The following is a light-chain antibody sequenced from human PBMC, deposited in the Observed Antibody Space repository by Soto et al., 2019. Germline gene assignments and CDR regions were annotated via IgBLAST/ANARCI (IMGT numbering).Light chain of an antibody. Sequence: QSVLTQPPSASGTPGQRVPISFSGSSSNIGSKTVNLYQQLPGTAPKLLIYSNNQRPSGVPDRFSGSKSGTSASLAISGLQSEDEADYYCAAWDDSLNGVVFGGGTKLTVL. J-gene: IGLJ2*01. CDR3: AAWDDSLNGVV. CDR1: SSNIGSKT. V-gene: IGLV1-44*01. CDR2: SNN.